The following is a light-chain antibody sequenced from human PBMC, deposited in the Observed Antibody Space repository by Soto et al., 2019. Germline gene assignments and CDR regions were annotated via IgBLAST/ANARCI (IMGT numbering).Light chain of an antibody. J-gene: IGLJ3*02. CDR1: TSDVGGHNF. CDR2: AVD. V-gene: IGLV2-14*01. Sequence: QSALTQPASVSGSPGESITISCSGTTSDVGGHNFVSWFQQHPGKAPKMMIDAVDQRPSGVSIRFSGSKSGNTASLTISGLQTEDEADYYCSSYTRSSIWVFGGGTKVTVL. CDR3: SSYTRSSIWV.